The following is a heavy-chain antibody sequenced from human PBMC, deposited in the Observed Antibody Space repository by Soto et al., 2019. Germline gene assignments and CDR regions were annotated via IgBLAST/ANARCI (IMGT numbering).Heavy chain of an antibody. CDR2: ISGSGGST. V-gene: IGHV3-23*01. CDR1: GFTFSSYA. CDR3: AKRIGSGYGRIDY. D-gene: IGHD3-22*01. Sequence: PVGSLRLSCAASGFTFSSYAMSWVCQAPGKGLEWVSAISGSGGSTYYADSVKGRFTISRDNSKNTLYLQMNSLRAEDTAVYYCAKRIGSGYGRIDYWGQGTLVTVSS. J-gene: IGHJ4*02.